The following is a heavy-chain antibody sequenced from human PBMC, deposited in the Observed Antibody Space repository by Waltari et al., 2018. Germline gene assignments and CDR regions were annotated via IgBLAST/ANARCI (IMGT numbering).Heavy chain of an antibody. CDR2: INHSGST. D-gene: IGHD6-13*01. V-gene: IGHV4-34*01. CDR1: GGSFSGYY. Sequence: QVQLQQWGAGLLKPSETLSLTCAVYGGSFSGYYWSWIRQPPGKGLEWIGEINHSGSTNYNPSLKSRVTISVDTSKNQFSLKLSSVTAADTAVYYCARGIAAQGHFDYWGQGTLVTVSS. CDR3: ARGIAAQGHFDY. J-gene: IGHJ4*02.